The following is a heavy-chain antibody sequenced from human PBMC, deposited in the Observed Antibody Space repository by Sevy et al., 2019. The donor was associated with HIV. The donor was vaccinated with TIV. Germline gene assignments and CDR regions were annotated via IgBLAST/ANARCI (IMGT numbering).Heavy chain of an antibody. D-gene: IGHD3-22*01. V-gene: IGHV1-18*01. Sequence: ASVKVSCKASGYTFTSYGINWVRQAPGQGLEWMGWISAYSGNTNDSQNLQGRVTMTTDTFTSTAYMELRSLTSDDTAVYYCARDQYDSSGYYYSYYGMDVWGQGTTVTVSS. J-gene: IGHJ6*02. CDR3: ARDQYDSSGYYYSYYGMDV. CDR2: ISAYSGNT. CDR1: GYTFTSYG.